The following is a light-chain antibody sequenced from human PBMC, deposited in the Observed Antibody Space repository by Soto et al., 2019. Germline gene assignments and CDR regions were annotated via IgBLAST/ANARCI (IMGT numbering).Light chain of an antibody. V-gene: IGKV1-9*01. Sequence: IQLTQSPSSLSASIGDRVTITCRASQGISSSLAWYQQEPGKAPKLLIYEASTLQSGVPSRFSGRGSGTEFSLTITSLQPEDFATYYCQQLFDSPITFGQGTRLEIK. CDR2: EAS. J-gene: IGKJ5*01. CDR1: QGISSS. CDR3: QQLFDSPIT.